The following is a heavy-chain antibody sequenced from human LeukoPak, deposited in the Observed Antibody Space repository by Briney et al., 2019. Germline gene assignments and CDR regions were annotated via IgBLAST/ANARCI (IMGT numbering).Heavy chain of an antibody. J-gene: IGHJ6*02. CDR2: MNPNSGNT. CDR1: GYTFTSSD. Sequence: ASVKVSCKASGYTFTSSDINWLRQATGQGLEWMGWMNPNSGNTGYAQKFQGRVTMTRNTSISTAYMELSSLRSEDTAVYYCARGRGGASHYYDMDVWGQGTTVTVSS. V-gene: IGHV1-8*01. D-gene: IGHD3-10*01. CDR3: ARGRGGASHYYDMDV.